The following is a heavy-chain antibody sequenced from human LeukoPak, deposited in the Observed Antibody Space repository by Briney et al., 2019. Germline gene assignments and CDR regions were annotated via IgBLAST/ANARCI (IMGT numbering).Heavy chain of an antibody. CDR2: INHSGST. J-gene: IGHJ2*01. CDR3: ARYGGGSYWYFNL. D-gene: IGHD2-15*01. V-gene: IGHV4-34*01. Sequence: SETLSLTCAVYGGSLSGYYWTWIRQPPGKGLEWIGEINHSGSTNYNPSLESRVSISVDTSNNQFSLKLSSVTAADTAVYFCARYGGGSYWYFNLWGRGTLVTVSS. CDR1: GGSLSGYY.